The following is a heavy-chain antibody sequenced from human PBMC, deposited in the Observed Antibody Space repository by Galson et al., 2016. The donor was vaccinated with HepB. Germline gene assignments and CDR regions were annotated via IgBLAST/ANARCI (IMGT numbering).Heavy chain of an antibody. CDR2: INHSGST. V-gene: IGHV4-34*01. CDR3: ARGGGDANWGTYRPYFDY. J-gene: IGHJ4*02. CDR1: GGSFRSHY. D-gene: IGHD3-16*02. Sequence: TLSLTCRVNGGSFRSHYWSWIRQPPGKGLEWIGEINHSGSTNYSPSLQSRVTISVDKSKNQFSLNLTSVTAADTALYYCARGGGDANWGTYRPYFDYWGQGNLVTVSS.